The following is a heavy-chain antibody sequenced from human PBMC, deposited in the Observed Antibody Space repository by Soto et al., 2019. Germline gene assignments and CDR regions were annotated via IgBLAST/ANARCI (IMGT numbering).Heavy chain of an antibody. J-gene: IGHJ4*02. V-gene: IGHV1-18*01. D-gene: IGHD2-15*01. CDR2: ISTYNGNT. Sequence: QPQLVQSGPEVKKAGASVKVSCQASGYTFTTLGISWVRQAPGQGLEWMGWISTYNGNTNYAQKLQGRITLTADTSTSTAYMELRSLRSDDTAVYYCARVGLDCSGGSCYYAYYFDYWGQGTLVTVSS. CDR3: ARVGLDCSGGSCYYAYYFDY. CDR1: GYTFTTLG.